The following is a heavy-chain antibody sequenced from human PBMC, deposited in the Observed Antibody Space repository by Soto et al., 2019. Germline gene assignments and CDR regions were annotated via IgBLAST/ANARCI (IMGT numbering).Heavy chain of an antibody. CDR3: ARVIPGAEAWFDP. CDR2: ISAYTDDP. J-gene: IGHJ5*02. V-gene: IGHV1-18*01. D-gene: IGHD2-2*01. CDR1: GNTFTNFG. Sequence: ASVKVSCKASGNTFTNFGVTWVRQAPGQGLEWMGWISAYTDDPNYAQKFQGRVTMTIDTSTSTAYLDLRSLTSGDTAVYYCARVIPGAEAWFDPWGQGTLVTVS.